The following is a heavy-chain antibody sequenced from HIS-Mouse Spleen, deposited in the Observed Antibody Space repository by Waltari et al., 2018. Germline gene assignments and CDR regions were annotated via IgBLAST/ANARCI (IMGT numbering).Heavy chain of an antibody. CDR2: IKRKTDGGTT. D-gene: IGHD6-6*01. V-gene: IGHV3-15*01. Sequence: EVQLVESGGGLVKPGGSLRLSCAAYGFTFSNAWMSWVRQAPGKGLEWVGRIKRKTDGGTTDYAAPVKGRFTISRDDSKNTLYLQMNSLKTEDTAVYYCTTVSSSFDYWGQGTLVTVSS. J-gene: IGHJ4*02. CDR1: GFTFSNAW. CDR3: TTVSSSFDY.